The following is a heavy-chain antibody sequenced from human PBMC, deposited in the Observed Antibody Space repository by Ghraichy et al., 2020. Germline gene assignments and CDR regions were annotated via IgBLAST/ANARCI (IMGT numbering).Heavy chain of an antibody. CDR1: GYTFTSYD. D-gene: IGHD6-13*01. Sequence: ASVKVSCKASGYTFTSYDINWVRQATGQGLEWMGWMNPNSGNTGYAQKFQGRVTMTRNTSISTAYMELSSLRSEDTAVYYCARGYIAAAGTEEDFDYWGQGTLVTVSS. CDR2: MNPNSGNT. V-gene: IGHV1-8*01. J-gene: IGHJ4*02. CDR3: ARGYIAAAGTEEDFDY.